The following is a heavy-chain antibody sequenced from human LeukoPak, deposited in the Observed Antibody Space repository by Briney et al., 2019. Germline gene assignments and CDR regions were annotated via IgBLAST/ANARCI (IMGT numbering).Heavy chain of an antibody. V-gene: IGHV4-34*01. CDR1: GGSFGGYY. J-gene: IGHJ4*02. CDR3: ARASAYSSSSGVNY. Sequence: PSETLSLTCAVYGGSFGGYYWSWIRQPPGKGLAWIGQINHSGSTNYNPSLKGRVTISVDTSKNQFSLKLSSVTAADTAVYYCARASAYSSSSGVNYWGQGALVTVSS. CDR2: INHSGST. D-gene: IGHD6-6*01.